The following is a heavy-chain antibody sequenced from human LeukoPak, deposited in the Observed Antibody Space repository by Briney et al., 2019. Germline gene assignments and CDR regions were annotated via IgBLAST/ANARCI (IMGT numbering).Heavy chain of an antibody. CDR3: ASFGYSSSEYFDL. D-gene: IGHD6-6*01. V-gene: IGHV4-31*03. Sequence: SQTLSLTCTVSGGSISSGGYYWSWIRQHPGKGLEWIGEINHSGSTNYNPSLKSRVTISVDTSKNQFSLKLSSVTAADTAVYYCASFGYSSSEYFDLWGRGTLVTVSS. CDR2: INHSGST. J-gene: IGHJ2*01. CDR1: GGSISSGGYY.